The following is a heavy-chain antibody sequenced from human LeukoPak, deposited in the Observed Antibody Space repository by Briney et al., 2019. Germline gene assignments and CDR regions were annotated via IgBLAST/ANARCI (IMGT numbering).Heavy chain of an antibody. J-gene: IGHJ3*02. CDR1: GGSISSSNW. V-gene: IGHV4-4*02. CDR2: IYHSGST. Sequence: SETLSLTCAVSGGSISSSNWWSWVRQTPGKGLEWIGEIYHSGSTNYNPSLKSRVTISVDKSKNQFSLKLSSVTAADTAVYYCARDTGYSKVDAFDIWGQGTMVTVSS. CDR3: ARDTGYSKVDAFDI. D-gene: IGHD6-13*01.